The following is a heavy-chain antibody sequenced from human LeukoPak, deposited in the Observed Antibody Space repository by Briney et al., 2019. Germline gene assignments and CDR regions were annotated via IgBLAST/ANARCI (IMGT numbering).Heavy chain of an antibody. V-gene: IGHV1-18*01. CDR3: ARSGSGYNPIDF. D-gene: IGHD5-12*01. J-gene: IGHJ4*02. CDR1: GYTFSSSG. CDR2: ISPYNDDT. Sequence: ASVQVSCKASGYTFSSSGISWVRQAPGQALEWMGWISPYNDDTRYEQTLQGRVTMTTDTSTSTVYMELRSLRSDDTAVYYCARSGSGYNPIDFWGQGTRVTVSS.